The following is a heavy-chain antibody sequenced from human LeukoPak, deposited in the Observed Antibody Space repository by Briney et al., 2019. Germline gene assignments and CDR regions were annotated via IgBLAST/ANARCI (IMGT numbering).Heavy chain of an antibody. CDR2: INHSGST. J-gene: IGHJ6*03. CDR1: GGSFSGYY. Sequence: SETLSLTCAVYGGSFSGYYWSWIRQPPGKGLEWIGEINHSGSTNYNPSLKSRVTISVDTSKNQFSLKLSSVTAADTAVYYCARLGTMVRGVIPIYYNYMDVWGKGTTVTISS. CDR3: ARLGTMVRGVIPIYYNYMDV. V-gene: IGHV4-34*01. D-gene: IGHD3-10*01.